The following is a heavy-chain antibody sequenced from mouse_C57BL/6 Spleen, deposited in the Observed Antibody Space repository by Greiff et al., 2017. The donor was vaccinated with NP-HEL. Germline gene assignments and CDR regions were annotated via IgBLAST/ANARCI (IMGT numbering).Heavy chain of an antibody. Sequence: QVQLKESGAELVRPGTSVKVSCKASGYAFTNYLIEWVKQRPGQGLEWIGVINPGSGGTNYNEKFKGKATLTADKSSSTAYMQLSSLTSEDSAVYFCARSENYFAYWGQGTLVTVSA. V-gene: IGHV1-54*01. D-gene: IGHD1-1*01. CDR1: GYAFTNYL. CDR2: INPGSGGT. CDR3: ARSENYFAY. J-gene: IGHJ3*01.